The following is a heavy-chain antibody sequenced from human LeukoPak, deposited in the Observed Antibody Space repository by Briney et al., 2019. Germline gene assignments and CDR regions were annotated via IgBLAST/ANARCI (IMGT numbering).Heavy chain of an antibody. CDR1: GYTFTSYD. CDR2: MNPNSGNT. CDR3: ARAWVRRQQLVGYYMDV. J-gene: IGHJ6*03. V-gene: IGHV1-8*03. Sequence: ASVKVSCKASGYTFTSYDINWVRQATGQGLEWMGWMNPNSGNTGYAQKFQGRVTITRNTSISTAYMELSSLRSEDTAVYYCARAWVRRQQLVGYYMDVWGKGTTVTVSS. D-gene: IGHD6-6*01.